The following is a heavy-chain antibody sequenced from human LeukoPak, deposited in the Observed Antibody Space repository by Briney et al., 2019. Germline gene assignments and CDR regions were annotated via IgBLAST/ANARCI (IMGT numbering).Heavy chain of an antibody. CDR2: ISAYNGNT. J-gene: IGHJ6*03. CDR1: GYTFTSYG. D-gene: IGHD2-15*01. Sequence: ASVKVSCKASGYTFTSYGISLVRQAPGQGLEWMGWISAYNGNTNYAQKLQGRVTMTTDTSTSTAYMELRSLRSDDTAVYYCARQPDHCSGGSCYYMDVWGKGTTVTVSS. V-gene: IGHV1-18*01. CDR3: ARQPDHCSGGSCYYMDV.